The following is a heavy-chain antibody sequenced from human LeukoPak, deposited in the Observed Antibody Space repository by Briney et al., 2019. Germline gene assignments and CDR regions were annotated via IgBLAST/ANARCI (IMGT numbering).Heavy chain of an antibody. V-gene: IGHV4-34*01. CDR3: ARHGITMDRGVPYNWFDP. CDR1: GGSFSGYY. D-gene: IGHD3-10*01. J-gene: IGHJ5*02. Sequence: SETLSLTCAVYGGSFSGYYWSWIRQPPGKGLEWIGEINHSGSTNYNPSLKSRVTISVDTSKNQFSLKLSSVTAADTAVYYCARHGITMDRGVPYNWFDPWGQGTLVTVSS. CDR2: INHSGST.